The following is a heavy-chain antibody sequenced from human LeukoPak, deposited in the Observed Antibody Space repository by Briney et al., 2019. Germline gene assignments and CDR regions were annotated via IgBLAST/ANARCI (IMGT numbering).Heavy chain of an antibody. CDR3: ARVSYYDSSGYHPWFDY. V-gene: IGHV1-69*13. Sequence: ASVKVSCKASGGTFSSYAIGWVRQAPGQGLEWMGGIIPIFGTANYAQKFQGRVTITADESTSTAYMELSSLRSEDTAVYYCARVSYYDSSGYHPWFDYWGQGTLVTVSS. D-gene: IGHD3-22*01. CDR2: IIPIFGTA. J-gene: IGHJ4*02. CDR1: GGTFSSYA.